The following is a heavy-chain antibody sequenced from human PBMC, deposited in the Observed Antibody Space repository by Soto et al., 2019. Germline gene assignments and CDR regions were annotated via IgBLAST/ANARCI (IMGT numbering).Heavy chain of an antibody. J-gene: IGHJ4*02. CDR3: SKDLYSYGSSTFDH. V-gene: IGHV3-23*01. CDR1: GFTFSSYA. CDR2: ISGSGGST. Sequence: GESLKISCAASGFTFSSYAMSWVRQAPGKGLEWVSAISGSGGSTYYADSVKGRFTISRDNSKNTLYLRMNSLRAEDTAVYYCSKDLYSYGSSTFDHWGQGTLVTVS. D-gene: IGHD5-18*01.